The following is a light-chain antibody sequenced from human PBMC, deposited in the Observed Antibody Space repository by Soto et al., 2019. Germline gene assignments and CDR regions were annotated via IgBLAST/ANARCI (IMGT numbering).Light chain of an antibody. Sequence: DLALTWFCLSLPVXPGEXASIXXXXSXXLLSSNGYNYLNWYLQKPGQFPQLLIYLGSNRASGVPDRFSGGGSGTDFTLKISRVETEDVGVYYCPQGLPAPLSFGVATKLDI. V-gene: IGKV2-28*01. CDR3: PQGLPAPLS. CDR2: LGS. CDR1: XXLLSSNGYNY. J-gene: IGKJ4*01.